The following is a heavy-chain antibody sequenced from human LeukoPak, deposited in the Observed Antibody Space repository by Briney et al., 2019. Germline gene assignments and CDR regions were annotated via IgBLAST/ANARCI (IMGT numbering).Heavy chain of an antibody. CDR1: SGSINSDGYY. V-gene: IGHV4-61*02. D-gene: IGHD5-24*01. Sequence: SETLSLTCTVSSGSINSDGYYWSWIRQPAGKGLEWIGRVYSSGSAHYSPSLKSRVIISIDTSKNQFSLRLSSVTAADTAVYYCARVYRKDVYNFDGFDIWGQGTMVTVS. CDR3: ARVYRKDVYNFDGFDI. CDR2: VYSSGSA. J-gene: IGHJ3*02.